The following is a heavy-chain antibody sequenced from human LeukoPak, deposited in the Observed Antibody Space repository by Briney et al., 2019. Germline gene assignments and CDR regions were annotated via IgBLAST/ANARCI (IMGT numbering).Heavy chain of an antibody. Sequence: KTSETLSLTCAVYGGSFSGYYWSWIRQPPGKGLEWIGEINHSGSTNYNPSLKSRVTISVDTSKNQFSLKLSSVTAADTAVYYCARANLPDYDFWSGATIYYFDYWGQGTLVTVSS. V-gene: IGHV4-34*01. CDR1: GGSFSGYY. D-gene: IGHD3-3*01. CDR3: ARANLPDYDFWSGATIYYFDY. J-gene: IGHJ4*02. CDR2: INHSGST.